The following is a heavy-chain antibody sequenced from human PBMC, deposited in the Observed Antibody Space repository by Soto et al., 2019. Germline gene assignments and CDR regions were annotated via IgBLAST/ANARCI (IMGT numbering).Heavy chain of an antibody. CDR1: GFTFSSYG. Sequence: GGSLRLSCAASGFTFSSYGMYWVRQAPGKGLEWVAVISNDGSNKYYADSVKGRFTISRDNSKNTLYLQMNSLRAEDTAVYYCAKAGITMIVVVPHFDYWGQGTLVTVSS. J-gene: IGHJ4*02. V-gene: IGHV3-30*18. CDR3: AKAGITMIVVVPHFDY. CDR2: ISNDGSNK. D-gene: IGHD3-22*01.